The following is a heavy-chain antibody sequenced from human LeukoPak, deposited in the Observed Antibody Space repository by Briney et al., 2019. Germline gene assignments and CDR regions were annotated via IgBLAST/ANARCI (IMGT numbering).Heavy chain of an antibody. CDR2: ISGSDGDT. CDR3: AKAIYYDSSASFDY. J-gene: IGHJ4*02. Sequence: GGSLRLSCTASGFTFSRYTMSWVRQAPGKGLEWVSGISGSDGDTFHADSVKGRFTISRDNSKNTLYLQMNSLRAEDTAVYYCAKAIYYDSSASFDYWGQGTLVTVSS. CDR1: GFTFSRYT. D-gene: IGHD3-22*01. V-gene: IGHV3-23*01.